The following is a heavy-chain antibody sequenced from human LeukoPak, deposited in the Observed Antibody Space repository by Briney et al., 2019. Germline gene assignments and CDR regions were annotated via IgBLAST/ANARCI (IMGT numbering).Heavy chain of an antibody. CDR3: ARRFQRAADSSILDF. CDR1: GFIFSTYW. Sequence: GRSLRLSCEASGFIFSTYWMSWVRPAPGKGLEWVANIKPDGSEKYYVDSVNGRLTISRDHARNALYLQMNSLRAEDTAVYYCARRFQRAADSSILDFWVQGTLVTV. D-gene: IGHD3-3*02. V-gene: IGHV3-7*01. CDR2: IKPDGSEK. J-gene: IGHJ4*02.